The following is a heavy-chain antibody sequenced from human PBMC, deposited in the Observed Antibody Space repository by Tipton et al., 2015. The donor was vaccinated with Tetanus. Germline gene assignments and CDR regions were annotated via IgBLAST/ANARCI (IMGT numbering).Heavy chain of an antibody. CDR3: SSSPGNQYLAFFDY. Sequence: TLSLTCTVSGASISGYYWNWIRQPPGKGLEWIGYIYYSGSTYYNPSLKSRVTISIDTSKNQFSLRLSSVTAADTAVYYCSSSPGNQYLAFFDYWGRGTLVTVSS. V-gene: IGHV4-59*08. J-gene: IGHJ4*02. CDR1: GASISGYY. CDR2: IYYSGST. D-gene: IGHD2/OR15-2a*01.